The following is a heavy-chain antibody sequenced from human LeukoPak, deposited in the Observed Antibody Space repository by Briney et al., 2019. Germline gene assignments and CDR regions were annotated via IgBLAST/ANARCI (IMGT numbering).Heavy chain of an antibody. CDR3: AREEDYGEVLSYYYGSGSYFY. D-gene: IGHD3-10*01. Sequence: AGGSLRLSCAASGFTFSSYSMNWVRQAPGKGLEWVSSISSSSSYIYYADSVKGRFTISRDNAKNSLYLQMNSLRAEDTAVYYCAREEDYGEVLSYYYGSGSYFYWGQGTLVTVSS. CDR2: ISSSSSYI. V-gene: IGHV3-21*01. J-gene: IGHJ4*02. CDR1: GFTFSSYS.